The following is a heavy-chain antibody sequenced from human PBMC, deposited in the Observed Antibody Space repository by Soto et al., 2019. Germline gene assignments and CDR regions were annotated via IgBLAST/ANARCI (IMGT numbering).Heavy chain of an antibody. CDR3: ARGLGYCSGGSCINWFDP. Sequence: SVKVSCKASGGTFSSYAISWVRQAPGQGLEWMGGIIPIFGTANYAQKFQGRVTITADESTSTAYMELSSLRSEDTAVYYCARGLGYCSGGSCINWFDPWGQGTLVTVSS. CDR2: IIPIFGTA. J-gene: IGHJ5*02. D-gene: IGHD2-15*01. V-gene: IGHV1-69*13. CDR1: GGTFSSYA.